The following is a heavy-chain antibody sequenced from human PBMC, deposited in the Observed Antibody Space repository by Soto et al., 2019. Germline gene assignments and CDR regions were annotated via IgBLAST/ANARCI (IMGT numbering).Heavy chain of an antibody. J-gene: IGHJ4*02. V-gene: IGHV3-23*01. CDR1: GFTFSNYA. CDR2: ISGGGGNT. Sequence: EVQLLESGGGLVQPGGSLRLSCAASGFTFSNYAMSWVRQTPGKGLEWVSTISGGGGNTYYSDSVKGRFTISRDNSKDTVYLQMNSLRAEDTAIYYCAKERLGRGADYWGQGALVTVTS. CDR3: AKERLGRGADY.